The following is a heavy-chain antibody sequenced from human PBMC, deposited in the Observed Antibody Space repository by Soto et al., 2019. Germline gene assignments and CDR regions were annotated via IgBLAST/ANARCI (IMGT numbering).Heavy chain of an antibody. CDR1: GFTFGSYA. V-gene: IGHV3-23*01. Sequence: EVQLLESGGGLVQAGGSLRLSCAASGFTFGSYAMRWVRQAPVKGLEWVSAISGSGDSTYYADSVKGRFTISRDNSKNTLDLQMNSLRAEDTAVYYCARRGSGSYYDYWGQGTLVTVSS. J-gene: IGHJ4*02. CDR3: ARRGSGSYYDY. CDR2: ISGSGDST. D-gene: IGHD1-26*01.